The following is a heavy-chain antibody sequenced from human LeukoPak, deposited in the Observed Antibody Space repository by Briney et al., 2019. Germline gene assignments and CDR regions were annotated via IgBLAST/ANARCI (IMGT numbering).Heavy chain of an antibody. CDR3: AKSLVPAAILLPDYYYYYMDV. CDR2: ISGSGGST. D-gene: IGHD2-2*01. CDR1: GFTFSSYA. J-gene: IGHJ6*03. Sequence: GGSLRLSCAASGFTFSSYAMSWVRQAPGKGLEWVSAISGSGGSTYYADSVKGRFTISRDNSKNTLYLQMNSLRAEDTAVYYCAKSLVPAAILLPDYYYYYMDVWGKGTTVTVSS. V-gene: IGHV3-23*01.